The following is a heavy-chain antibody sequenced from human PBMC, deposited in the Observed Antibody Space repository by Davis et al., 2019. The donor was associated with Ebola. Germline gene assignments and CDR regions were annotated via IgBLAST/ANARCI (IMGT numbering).Heavy chain of an antibody. Sequence: PSETLSLTCTVSGGSISSSSYYWGWIRQPPGKGLEWIGSIYYSGSTYYNPSLKSRVTISVDTSKNQFSLKLSSVTAADTAVYYCASFKLLWFRESHFDYWGQGTLVTVSS. V-gene: IGHV4-39*01. D-gene: IGHD3-10*01. CDR1: GGSISSSSYY. CDR2: IYYSGST. J-gene: IGHJ4*02. CDR3: ASFKLLWFRESHFDY.